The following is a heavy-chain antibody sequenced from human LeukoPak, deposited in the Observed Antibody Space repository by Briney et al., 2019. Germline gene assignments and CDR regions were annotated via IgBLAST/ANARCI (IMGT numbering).Heavy chain of an antibody. CDR3: ARAKPKNMVRGLIMRRESRYYFDY. D-gene: IGHD3-10*01. V-gene: IGHV3-23*01. J-gene: IGHJ4*02. CDR1: GFTFSSYG. Sequence: GGSLRLSCAASGFTFSSYGMSWVRQAPGKGLEWVSAISISGGSTYYADSVKGRFTISRDNSKSTLYIQMNSLRAEDTAVYYCARAKPKNMVRGLIMRRESRYYFDYWGQGTLVTVSS. CDR2: ISISGGST.